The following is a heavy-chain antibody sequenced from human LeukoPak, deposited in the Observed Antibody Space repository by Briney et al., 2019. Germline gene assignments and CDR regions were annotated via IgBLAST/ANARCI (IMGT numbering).Heavy chain of an antibody. V-gene: IGHV3-30*04. D-gene: IGHD5-12*01. Sequence: GGSLRLSCAASGFPFSTSAMHWVRQAPGKGLEWVAVISFDGSLRYAADSLKGRFTVSRDNSNNTVYLEMNSLRREDTAVYYCSRGWLRTNPLDPWGQGTLVTVSS. CDR3: SRGWLRTNPLDP. CDR2: ISFDGSLR. J-gene: IGHJ5*02. CDR1: GFPFSTSA.